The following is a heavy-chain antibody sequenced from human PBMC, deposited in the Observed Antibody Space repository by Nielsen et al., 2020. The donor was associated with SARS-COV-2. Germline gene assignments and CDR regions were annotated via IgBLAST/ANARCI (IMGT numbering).Heavy chain of an antibody. D-gene: IGHD6-13*01. J-gene: IGHJ4*02. CDR3: AREMGGSSRHFDY. V-gene: IGHV3-74*01. Sequence: SVKGRFTISRDNAKNTLYLQMNSLRAEDTAVYYCAREMGGSSRHFDYWGQGTLVTVSS.